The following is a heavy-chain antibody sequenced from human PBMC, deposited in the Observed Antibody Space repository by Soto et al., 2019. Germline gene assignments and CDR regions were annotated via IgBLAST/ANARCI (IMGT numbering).Heavy chain of an antibody. CDR3: ARSKPRGNGMDV. J-gene: IGHJ6*02. D-gene: IGHD3-16*01. Sequence: PSETLSLTCAVNGGSFSTYYWSWIRQPPGRGLEWVGEINHSGSTNYNPSLKSRVTMSVDTSKNQFSLKLSSVTAADTAVYYCARSKPRGNGMDVWGQGTTVTV. CDR2: INHSGST. CDR1: GGSFSTYY. V-gene: IGHV4-34*01.